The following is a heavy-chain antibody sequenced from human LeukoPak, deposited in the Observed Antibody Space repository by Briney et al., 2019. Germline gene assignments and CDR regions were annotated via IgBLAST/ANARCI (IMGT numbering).Heavy chain of an antibody. CDR3: ARQPSRTAAFDI. Sequence: SETLSLTCTVSGASINNYYWSWIRQPPGKGLEWIGYIYFTGNTNYNPSLNSRVTMSVDTSKSQFSSKSQFSLSLSSVTAADTAVYFCARQPSRTAAFDIWGQGTMVTVSS. CDR1: GASINNYY. V-gene: IGHV4-59*08. J-gene: IGHJ3*02. CDR2: IYFTGNT. D-gene: IGHD6-13*01.